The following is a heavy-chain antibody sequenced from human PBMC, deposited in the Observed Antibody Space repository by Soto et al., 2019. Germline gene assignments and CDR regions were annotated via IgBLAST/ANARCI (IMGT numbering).Heavy chain of an antibody. J-gene: IGHJ4*02. CDR3: AREYGRPDY. CDR2: ISSSSSYT. CDR1: GFTLSDYY. Sequence: GSLRLSCAASGFTLSDYYMSWIRQAPGKGLEWVSYISSSSSYTNYADPVKGRFTISRDNAKNSLYLQMNSLRAEDTAVYYCAREYGRPDYWGQGALVTVSS. V-gene: IGHV3-11*06. D-gene: IGHD4-17*01.